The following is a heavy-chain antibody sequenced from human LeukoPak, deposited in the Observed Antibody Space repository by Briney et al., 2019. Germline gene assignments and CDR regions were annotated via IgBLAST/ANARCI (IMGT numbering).Heavy chain of an antibody. D-gene: IGHD3-9*01. CDR3: ARDAGYFDQYYFDY. V-gene: IGHV4-59*01. CDR2: IYYSGST. J-gene: IGHJ4*02. Sequence: SETLSLTCTVSGGSISSYYWSWIRQPPGKGLEWIGYIYYSGSTNCNPSLKSRVTISVDTSKNQFSLKLSSVTAADTAVYFCARDAGYFDQYYFDYWGQGTLVTVSS. CDR1: GGSISSYY.